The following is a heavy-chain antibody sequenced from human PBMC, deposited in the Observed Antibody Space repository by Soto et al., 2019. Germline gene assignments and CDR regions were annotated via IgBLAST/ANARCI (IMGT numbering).Heavy chain of an antibody. CDR1: GGTFSSYA. J-gene: IGHJ6*02. D-gene: IGHD1-26*01. CDR2: IIPIFGTA. V-gene: IGHV1-69*12. Sequence: QVQLVQSGAEVKKPGSSVKVSCKASGGTFSSYAITWVRQAPGQGLEWMGGIIPIFGTANYAQKFQGRVTITEVESTSTAYMELSSLRSEDTAVYYCARGTLGGLGYYYGMDVWGQGTTVTVSS. CDR3: ARGTLGGLGYYYGMDV.